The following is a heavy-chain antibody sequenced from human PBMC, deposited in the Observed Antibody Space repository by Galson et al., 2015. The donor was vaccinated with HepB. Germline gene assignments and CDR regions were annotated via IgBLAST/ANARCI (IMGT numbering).Heavy chain of an antibody. CDR1: GYTFIGSY. V-gene: IGHV1-2*06. CDR2: INPNSGGT. CDR3: AGDWFDP. J-gene: IGHJ5*02. Sequence: SVKVSCKASGYTFIGSYMHWVRQAPGQGLEWMGRINPNSGGTNYAQKFQGRVTMTRDTSISTAYMELSKLRSDDTAMYYCAGDWFDPWGQGSLVTVSS.